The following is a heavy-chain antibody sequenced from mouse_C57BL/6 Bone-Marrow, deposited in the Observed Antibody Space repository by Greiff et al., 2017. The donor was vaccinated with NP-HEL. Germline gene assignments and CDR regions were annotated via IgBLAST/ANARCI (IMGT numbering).Heavy chain of an antibody. J-gene: IGHJ4*01. CDR1: GYTFTSYW. Sequence: VQLQQPGAELVRPGTSVKLSCKASGYTFTSYWMHWVKQRPGQGLEWIGVIDPSDSYTNYNQKFKGKATLTVDTSSSTAYMQLSSLTSEDSAVYYCARGGGYAMDYWGQGTSVTVSS. CDR3: ARGGGYAMDY. V-gene: IGHV1-59*01. CDR2: IDPSDSYT.